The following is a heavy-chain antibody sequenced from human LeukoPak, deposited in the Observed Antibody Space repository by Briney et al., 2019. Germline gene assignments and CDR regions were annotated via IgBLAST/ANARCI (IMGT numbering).Heavy chain of an antibody. V-gene: IGHV3-20*04. Sequence: GGSLRLSCAASGFTFDDYGMSWVRQAPGKGLEWVSGINWNGGSTGYADSVKGRFTISRDNAKNSLYLQMNSLRGEDTALYYCARVYYDSSGYGGFDYWGQGTLVTVSS. CDR1: GFTFDDYG. CDR3: ARVYYDSSGYGGFDY. D-gene: IGHD3-22*01. J-gene: IGHJ4*02. CDR2: INWNGGST.